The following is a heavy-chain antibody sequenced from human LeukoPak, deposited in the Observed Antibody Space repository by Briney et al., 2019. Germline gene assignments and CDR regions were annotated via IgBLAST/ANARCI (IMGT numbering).Heavy chain of an antibody. CDR2: ISWDGGST. J-gene: IGHJ4*02. Sequence: GGSLRLSCAASGFTFDDYAMHWVRQAPGKGLEWVSLISWDGGSTYYADSVKGRFTISRDNSKNSLYLQMNSLRAEDTALYYCAKRGPCSGGSCYPENDIDYWGQGTLVTVSS. V-gene: IGHV3-43D*03. CDR1: GFTFDDYA. CDR3: AKRGPCSGGSCYPENDIDY. D-gene: IGHD2-15*01.